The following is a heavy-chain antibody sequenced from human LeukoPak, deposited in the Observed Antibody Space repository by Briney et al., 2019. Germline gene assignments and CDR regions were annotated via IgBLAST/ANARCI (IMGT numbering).Heavy chain of an antibody. J-gene: IGHJ4*02. Sequence: SETLSLTCAVYGGSFRGYYWSWIRQPPGKGLEWIGEINHSGSTNYNPSLKSRVTISVDTSKNQFSLKLSSVTAADTAVYYCLPGGYDSSGYYPFDYWGQGTLVTVSS. CDR3: LPGGYDSSGYYPFDY. CDR2: INHSGST. D-gene: IGHD3-22*01. V-gene: IGHV4-34*01. CDR1: GGSFRGYY.